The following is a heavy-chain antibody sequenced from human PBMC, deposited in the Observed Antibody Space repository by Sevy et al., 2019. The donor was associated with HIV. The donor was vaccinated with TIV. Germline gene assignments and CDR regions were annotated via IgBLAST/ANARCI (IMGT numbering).Heavy chain of an antibody. CDR2: MNPNSGNT. V-gene: IGHV1-8*01. CDR3: ARGTTGTTGSGYYYYGMDV. Sequence: ASVKVSCKASGYTFTSYDIDWVRQATGQGLEWMGWMNPNSGNTGYAQKFQGRVTMTRNTSISTAYMELSSLRSEDTAVYYCARGTTGTTGSGYYYYGMDVWGQGTTVTVSS. D-gene: IGHD1-1*01. CDR1: GYTFTSYD. J-gene: IGHJ6*02.